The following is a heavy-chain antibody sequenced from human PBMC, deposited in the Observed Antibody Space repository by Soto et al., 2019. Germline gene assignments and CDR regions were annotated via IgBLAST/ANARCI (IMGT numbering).Heavy chain of an antibody. D-gene: IGHD3-9*01. CDR1: GGSISNYY. CDR2: IYYSETT. CDR3: ASYYDILTGHGTFDY. Sequence: PSQTLSLTCTVSGGSISNYYWSWIRQPPGKGLEWIASIYYSETTNYNPSLKSRVTISLDTSKNQFSLKLNSVTTADTAVYYCASYYDILTGHGTFDYWGQGTLVTVSS. V-gene: IGHV4-59*01. J-gene: IGHJ4*02.